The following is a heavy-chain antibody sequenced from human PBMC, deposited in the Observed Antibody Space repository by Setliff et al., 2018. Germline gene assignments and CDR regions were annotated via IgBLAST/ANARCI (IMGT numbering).Heavy chain of an antibody. CDR1: GFIFSDPY. CDR3: TRDWYAALAN. CDR2: IQNKAAGYGT. D-gene: IGHD6-6*01. Sequence: GGSLRLSCSASGFIFSDPYMAWVRQAPGKGLEWVARIQNKAAGYGTQHAASVKGRFYISRDDSKNSLYLQMNSLKIEDTAMYYCTRDWYAALANWGQGALVTVAS. J-gene: IGHJ4*02. V-gene: IGHV3-72*01.